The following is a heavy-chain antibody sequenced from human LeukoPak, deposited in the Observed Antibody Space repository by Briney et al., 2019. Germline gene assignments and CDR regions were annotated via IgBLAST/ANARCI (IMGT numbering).Heavy chain of an antibody. CDR3: ARDVEYYYDSSGYYSTHRFDY. V-gene: IGHV3-23*01. Sequence: GGSLRLSCAASGFTFSNSAMTWVRQTPGKGLEWVSAISGSGGTTYYADSVKGRFTISRDNSKNTLFLQMNSLRAEDTAVYYCARDVEYYYDSSGYYSTHRFDYWGQGTLVTVSS. CDR2: ISGSGGTT. CDR1: GFTFSNSA. D-gene: IGHD3-22*01. J-gene: IGHJ4*02.